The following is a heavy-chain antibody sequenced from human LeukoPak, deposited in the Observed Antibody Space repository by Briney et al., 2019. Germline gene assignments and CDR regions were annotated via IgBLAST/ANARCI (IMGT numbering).Heavy chain of an antibody. CDR1: GFTFSSYG. Sequence: GGSLRLSCAASGFTFSSYGMYWVRQAPGKGLEWVAFIRYDGSNKYYADSVKGRFTISRDNSKNTLYLEMNSLRAEDTAVYYCAKDRGYWSNYCDYWGQGTLVTVSS. V-gene: IGHV3-30*02. D-gene: IGHD3-22*01. J-gene: IGHJ4*02. CDR2: IRYDGSNK. CDR3: AKDRGYWSNYCDY.